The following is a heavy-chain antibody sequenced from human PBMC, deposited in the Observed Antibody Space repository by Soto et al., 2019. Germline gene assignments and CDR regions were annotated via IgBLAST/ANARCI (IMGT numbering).Heavy chain of an antibody. Sequence: QVHLVQSGAEVKKPGASVKVSCRSSGYTFTSNAIHWVRQAPGQSLVWMGWVNAGNGYTKYLQNFQGRATITSATYASTAYMELNSLRSEDTAVYYCARGEHSYGYVFDYWGQGTLVTVSS. D-gene: IGHD5-12*01. CDR2: VNAGNGYT. V-gene: IGHV1-3*01. J-gene: IGHJ4*02. CDR1: GYTFTSNA. CDR3: ARGEHSYGYVFDY.